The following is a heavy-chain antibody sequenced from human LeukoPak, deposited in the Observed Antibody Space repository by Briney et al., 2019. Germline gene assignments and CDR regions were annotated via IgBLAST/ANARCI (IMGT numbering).Heavy chain of an antibody. CDR1: VCTVRSNY. V-gene: IGHV3-53*01. D-gene: IGHD4-17*01. Sequence: GGALRLSCAASVCTVRSNYMSWVRQAPRKGLEWVSLIFNDGSTYYAHSVKARFTISRDNSMDTLDLQKNNLRVDGTAVYYCTRDRGGDNDYWGQGTLVTVSS. J-gene: IGHJ4*02. CDR2: IFNDGST. CDR3: TRDRGGDNDY.